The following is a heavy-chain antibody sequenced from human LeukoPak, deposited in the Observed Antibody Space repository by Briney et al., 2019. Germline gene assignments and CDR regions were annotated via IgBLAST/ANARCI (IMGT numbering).Heavy chain of an antibody. V-gene: IGHV4-31*03. J-gene: IGHJ5*02. CDR2: IYYSGST. D-gene: IGHD2-2*02. CDR3: ARERRYCSSTSCYRDNWFDP. CDR1: GGSISSGGYY. Sequence: SQTLSLTCTVSGGSISSGGYYWSWIRQHPGKGLEWIGYIYYSGSTYYSPSLKSRVTISVDTSKNQFSLKLSSVTAADTAVYYCARERRYCSSTSCYRDNWFDPWGQGTLVTVSS.